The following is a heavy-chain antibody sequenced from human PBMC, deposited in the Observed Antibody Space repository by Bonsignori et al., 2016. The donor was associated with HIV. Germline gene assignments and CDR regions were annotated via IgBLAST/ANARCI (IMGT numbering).Heavy chain of an antibody. D-gene: IGHD6-13*01. J-gene: IGHJ4*02. CDR3: ATVLIAAASTSYLDH. Sequence: WVRQAPGQRLEWMGWISPNSGDTYQAQKFQGRVTMTRDTSISTAYMELSRLRSDDTAVYYCATVLIAAASTSYLDHWGQGSLVTVSS. CDR2: ISPNSGDT. V-gene: IGHV1-2*02.